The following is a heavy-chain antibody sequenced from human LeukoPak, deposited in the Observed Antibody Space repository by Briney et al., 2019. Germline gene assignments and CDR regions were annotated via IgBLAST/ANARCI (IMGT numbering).Heavy chain of an antibody. CDR2: IYYSGST. D-gene: IGHD6-13*01. CDR1: GGSISSSSYY. CDR3: ARGFSSWLTAFSYYYYMDV. J-gene: IGHJ6*03. V-gene: IGHV4-39*07. Sequence: SETLSLTCTVSGGSISSSSYYWGWIRQPPGKGLEWIGSIYYSGSTYYNPSLKSRVTISVDTSKNQFSLKLSSVTAADTAVYYCARGFSSWLTAFSYYYYMDVWGNGTTVTVSS.